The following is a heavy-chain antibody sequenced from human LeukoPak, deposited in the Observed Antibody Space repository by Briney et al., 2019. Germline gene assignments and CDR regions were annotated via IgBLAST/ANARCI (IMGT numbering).Heavy chain of an antibody. Sequence: SETLSLTCTVSGGSISSYYWSWIQQPPGKGLEWIGYIYYSGSTNYNPSLKSRVTISVDTSKNQFSLKLSSVTAADTAVYYCARTYCSSTSCGFDYWGQGTLVTVSS. CDR3: ARTYCSSTSCGFDY. J-gene: IGHJ4*02. CDR2: IYYSGST. CDR1: GGSISSYY. D-gene: IGHD2-2*01. V-gene: IGHV4-59*01.